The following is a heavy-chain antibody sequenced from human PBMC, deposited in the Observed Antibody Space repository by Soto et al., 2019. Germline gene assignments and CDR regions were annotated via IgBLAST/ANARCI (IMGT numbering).Heavy chain of an antibody. J-gene: IGHJ4*02. CDR3: AKADGEQRLLPHLDK. V-gene: IGHV3-23*01. D-gene: IGHD6-25*01. CDR2: ISCCGGST. Sequence: GGSLRLSCVASGFNFKKFAMSWVRQAPGEGLEWVSGISCCGGSTSYADSVKGRFSIARDDSTNTLSLQMNNLRVEDTAQYYCAKADGEQRLLPHLDKWGQGTLVTVSS. CDR1: GFNFKKFA.